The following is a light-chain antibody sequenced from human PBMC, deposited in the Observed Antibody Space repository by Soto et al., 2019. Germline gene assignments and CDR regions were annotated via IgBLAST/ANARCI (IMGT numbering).Light chain of an antibody. CDR1: QGISSW. J-gene: IGKJ1*01. Sequence: DIQMTQSPSSVSASVGDRVTITCRASQGISSWLAWYQQKPGKAPKVLIYRASHLESGVPSRFSASGSGTEFSLTVNSLQADDFATYYCQQYHIYSWTFGQGTKVDIK. CDR2: RAS. CDR3: QQYHIYSWT. V-gene: IGKV1-5*03.